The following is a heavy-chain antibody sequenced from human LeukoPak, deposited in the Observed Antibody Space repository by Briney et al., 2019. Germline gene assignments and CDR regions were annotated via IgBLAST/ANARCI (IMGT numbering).Heavy chain of an antibody. V-gene: IGHV4-4*07. D-gene: IGHD4-23*01. Sequence: PSETLSLTCTVSGDSINSYYWSWIRQPARRGREWIGRIYSSGSTNYNPSLKSRVSMSVDTSKNQFSLKLTSVTAADTAVYYCARGGKATVVTMWGQGILVTVSS. CDR3: ARGGKATVVTM. J-gene: IGHJ4*02. CDR1: GDSINSYY. CDR2: IYSSGST.